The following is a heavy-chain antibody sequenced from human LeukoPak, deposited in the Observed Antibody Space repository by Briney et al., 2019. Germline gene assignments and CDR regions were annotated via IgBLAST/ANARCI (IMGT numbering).Heavy chain of an antibody. V-gene: IGHV4-61*02. Sequence: SQTLSLTCTVSGGSISSGSYYWSWIRQPAGKGLEWIGRIYTSGSTNYSPSLKSRVTISVDTSKNQFSLKLSSVTAADTAVYYCARDLSDYDILTGYYHTYMDVWGKGTTVTVSS. CDR1: GGSISSGSYY. CDR2: IYTSGST. CDR3: ARDLSDYDILTGYYHTYMDV. D-gene: IGHD3-9*01. J-gene: IGHJ6*03.